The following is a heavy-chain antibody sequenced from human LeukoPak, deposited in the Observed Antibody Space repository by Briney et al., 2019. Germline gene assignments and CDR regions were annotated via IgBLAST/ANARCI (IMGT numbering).Heavy chain of an antibody. CDR2: ISPNSGAT. D-gene: IGHD2-15*01. V-gene: IGHV1-2*02. CDR3: ARGDCSVSGCHGGNWFDP. Sequence: GASVKVSCKASGYTFTGYYIHWVRQAPGQGREWMGWISPNSGATNYAQGFQGRVTMTRDTSTNTAHMELSRLRSDDTAVYYCARGDCSVSGCHGGNWFDPWGQGTPVTVSS. J-gene: IGHJ5*02. CDR1: GYTFTGYY.